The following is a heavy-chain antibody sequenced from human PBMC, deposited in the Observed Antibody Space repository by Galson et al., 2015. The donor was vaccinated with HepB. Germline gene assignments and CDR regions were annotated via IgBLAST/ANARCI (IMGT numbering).Heavy chain of an antibody. CDR2: ISYDGSNT. Sequence: SLRLSCAASGFTFSSYAMHWVRQAPGKGLQWVAVISYDGSNTFYADSVKGRFTISRDNSKNTLYLQMNSLRAEDTAVYYCARAGLSSGYYFGYYPDYWGREPWSPSPQ. D-gene: IGHD3-22*01. V-gene: IGHV3-30*04. J-gene: IGHJ4*02. CDR1: GFTFSSYA. CDR3: ARAGLSSGYYFGYYPDY.